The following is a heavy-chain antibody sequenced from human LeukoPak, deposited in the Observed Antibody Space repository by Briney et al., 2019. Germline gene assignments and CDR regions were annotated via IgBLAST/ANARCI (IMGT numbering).Heavy chain of an antibody. D-gene: IGHD5/OR15-5a*01. CDR1: GYTFTSYG. J-gene: IGHJ4*02. V-gene: IGHV1-18*01. Sequence: ASVKVSCKASGYTFTSYGISWVRQAPGQGLEWMGWISAHSGNTNYAQMLQGRVTVTTEASTSTAYMELRSLTSYDTAVYYCARDAVSTTTAGGIDYWGQGTLVTVSS. CDR2: ISAHSGNT. CDR3: ARDAVSTTTAGGIDY.